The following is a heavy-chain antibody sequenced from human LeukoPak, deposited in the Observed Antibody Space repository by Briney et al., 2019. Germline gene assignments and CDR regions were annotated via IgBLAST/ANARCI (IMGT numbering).Heavy chain of an antibody. Sequence: PGGSLRLSCTASGFTFSSYWMHWVRQAPGKGLVWVSRINSDGGSTSYADSVKGRFTISRDNAKNTLYLQMNSLGAEDTAVYYCAKGSSGPFDYWGQGTLVTVSS. CDR3: AKGSSGPFDY. CDR1: GFTFSSYW. J-gene: IGHJ4*02. V-gene: IGHV3-74*01. CDR2: INSDGGST. D-gene: IGHD6-6*01.